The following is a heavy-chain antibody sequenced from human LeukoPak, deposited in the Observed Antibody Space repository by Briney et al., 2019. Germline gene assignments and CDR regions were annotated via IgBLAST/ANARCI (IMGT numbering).Heavy chain of an antibody. CDR3: AKEVGYGSPYFDY. J-gene: IGHJ4*02. CDR1: GFPFSSYS. D-gene: IGHD5-12*01. Sequence: GGSLRLSCAASGFPFSSYSMTWVRQAPGKGLERVALISFDESSEYYADSVKGRFSISRDNSKNTLYLQMNNARVDDTAVYYCAKEVGYGSPYFDYWGQGTLVTVSS. V-gene: IGHV3-30*18. CDR2: ISFDESSE.